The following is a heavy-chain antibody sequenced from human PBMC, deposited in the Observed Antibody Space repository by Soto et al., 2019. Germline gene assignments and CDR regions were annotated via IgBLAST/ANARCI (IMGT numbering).Heavy chain of an antibody. V-gene: IGHV4-30-2*01. CDR2: VTRSGTA. J-gene: IGHJ4*02. CDR3: ARIHWAQSSLDY. D-gene: IGHD6-19*01. Sequence: RSLTCAVSGGSIDSGAFSLSWIRQPPGKGLEWIGYVTRSGTAYSIPSLNGRLTLSVDSSQTQFSLKLTSVTAADSAFYYCARIHWAQSSLDYWGRGILVTVSS. CDR1: GGSIDSGAFS.